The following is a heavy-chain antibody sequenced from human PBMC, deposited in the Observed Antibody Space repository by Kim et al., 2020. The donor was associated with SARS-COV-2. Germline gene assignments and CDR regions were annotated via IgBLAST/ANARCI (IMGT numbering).Heavy chain of an antibody. V-gene: IGHV3-21*01. J-gene: IGHJ3*02. CDR3: ARSFSEILTGWGHGAFDI. D-gene: IGHD3-9*01. CDR1: GFTFSSYS. Sequence: GGSLRLSCAASGFTFSSYSMNWVRQAPGKGLEWVSSIASSSTYIYYADSLKGRFTISRDNVRNSLYLQMNSLRAEDTAVYYCARSFSEILTGWGHGAFDIWGQGTMVTVSS. CDR2: IASSSTYI.